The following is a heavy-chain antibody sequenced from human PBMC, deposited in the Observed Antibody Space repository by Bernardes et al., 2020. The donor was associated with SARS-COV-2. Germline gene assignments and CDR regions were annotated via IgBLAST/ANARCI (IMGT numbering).Heavy chain of an antibody. CDR1: GGSLSGYY. Sequence: SETLSLSCAVYGGSLSGYYWNWIRQPPGKGLEWIGEINYSGTTNYNPSLKSRVTISVDTSKNQFSLKLSSVTAADTAVYYCARAVWGIWYFDLCGRGTLGTVSS. CDR2: INYSGTT. D-gene: IGHD3-16*01. CDR3: ARAVWGIWYFDL. J-gene: IGHJ2*01. V-gene: IGHV4-34*01.